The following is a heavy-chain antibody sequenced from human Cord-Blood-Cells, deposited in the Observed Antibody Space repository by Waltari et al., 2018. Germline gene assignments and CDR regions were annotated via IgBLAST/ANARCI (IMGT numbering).Heavy chain of an antibody. Sequence: QVQLVASGGGVVQPGGSLGLSCAASGFTFSSYGMHWVRQAPGKGLEWVAFIRYDGSNKYYADSVKGRFTISRDNSKNTLYLQMNSLRAEDTAVYYCAKDSRKANWNYAGDAFDIWGQGTMVTVSS. D-gene: IGHD1-7*01. CDR2: IRYDGSNK. J-gene: IGHJ3*02. V-gene: IGHV3-30*02. CDR3: AKDSRKANWNYAGDAFDI. CDR1: GFTFSSYG.